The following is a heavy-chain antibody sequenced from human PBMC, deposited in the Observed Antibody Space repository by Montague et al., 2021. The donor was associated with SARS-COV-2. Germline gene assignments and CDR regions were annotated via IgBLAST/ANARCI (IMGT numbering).Heavy chain of an antibody. CDR2: ISYIGKT. CDR3: VRVLDNRVRDY. Sequence: SETLSLTCSVLGSWNTSAYYWGWIRQPPRHGLEWVVCISYIGKTYYSPSLKSRLTISLDSSKNQFSLQARSVTAADTAVYYCVRVLDNRVRDYWGQGTLVTVSS. CDR1: GSWNTSAYY. D-gene: IGHD3/OR15-3a*01. V-gene: IGHV4-38-2*02. J-gene: IGHJ4*02.